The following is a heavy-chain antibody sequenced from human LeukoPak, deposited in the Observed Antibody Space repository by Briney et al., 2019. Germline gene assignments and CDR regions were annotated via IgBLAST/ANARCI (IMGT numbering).Heavy chain of an antibody. CDR1: GFSISSYY. CDR2: IYTSGST. D-gene: IGHD3/OR15-3a*01. V-gene: IGHV4-4*07. Sequence: PSETLSLTCTVSGFSISSYYWSWIRQPAGKGLEWIVRIYTSGSTYYNSSLKSRVNMSVDTSRNQFSLKVTSVTAADTAVYYCARVDGDWAFDYWGQGTLVTVSS. J-gene: IGHJ4*02. CDR3: ARVDGDWAFDY.